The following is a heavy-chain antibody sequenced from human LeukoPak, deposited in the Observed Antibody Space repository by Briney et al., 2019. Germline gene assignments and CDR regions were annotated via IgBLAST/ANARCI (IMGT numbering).Heavy chain of an antibody. V-gene: IGHV4-4*07. CDR2: IYTSGST. CDR3: ARALVPSRGVVPAAMWTFDY. Sequence: PSETLSLTCTVSGGSISSYYWSWIRQPAGKGLEWIGRIYTSGSTNYNPSLKSRVTMSVDTSKNQFSLKLSSVTAADTAVYYCARALVPSRGVVPAAMWTFDYWGQGTLVTVSS. D-gene: IGHD2-2*01. CDR1: GGSISSYY. J-gene: IGHJ4*02.